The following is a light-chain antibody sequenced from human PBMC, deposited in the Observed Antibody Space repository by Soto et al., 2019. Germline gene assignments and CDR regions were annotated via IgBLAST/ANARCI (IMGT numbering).Light chain of an antibody. CDR2: TDN. CDR1: TSNIGINT. Sequence: LTHPPSSSANLGPSVTISYSRGTSNIGINTVNWYQQLPVTAPKVLIYTDNQRPSGVPYRFSGSKSGTSPSLALNWLESGDKADYYCRAWDESLKGYVYRTGTKATVL. CDR3: RAWDESLKGYV. V-gene: IGLV1-44*01. J-gene: IGLJ1*01.